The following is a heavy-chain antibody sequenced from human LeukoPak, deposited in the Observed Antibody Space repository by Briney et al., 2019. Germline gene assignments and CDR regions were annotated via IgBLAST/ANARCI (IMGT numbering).Heavy chain of an antibody. CDR2: ISGSGGST. V-gene: IGHV3-23*01. Sequence: GGSLRLSCAASGVTFSSYAMSWVRQAPGKGLEWVSAISGSGGSTYYADSVKGRFTISRDNSKNTLYLQMNSLRAEDTAVYYCAKARGPGYSYGQSSADYWGQGTLVTVSS. CDR1: GVTFSSYA. D-gene: IGHD5-18*01. J-gene: IGHJ4*02. CDR3: AKARGPGYSYGQSSADY.